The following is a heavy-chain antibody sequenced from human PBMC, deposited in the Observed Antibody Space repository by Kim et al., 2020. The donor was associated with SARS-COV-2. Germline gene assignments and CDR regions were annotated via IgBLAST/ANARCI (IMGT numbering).Heavy chain of an antibody. V-gene: IGHV3-48*02. D-gene: IGHD2-8*01. J-gene: IGHJ3*02. Sequence: GGSLRLSCAASGFTFSSYSMNWVRQAPGKGLEWVSYISSSSTIYYADSVKGRFTISRDNAKNSLYLQMNSLRDEDTAVYYCEVILMGDAFDIWGQGTMVT. CDR1: GFTFSSYS. CDR2: ISSSSTI. CDR3: EVILMGDAFDI.